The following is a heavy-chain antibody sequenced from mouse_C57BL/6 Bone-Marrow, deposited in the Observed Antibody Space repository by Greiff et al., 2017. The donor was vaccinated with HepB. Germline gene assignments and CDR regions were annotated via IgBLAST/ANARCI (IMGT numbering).Heavy chain of an antibody. CDR3: AREWLLPNWYFDV. CDR1: GFTFSDYY. Sequence: DVKLVESEGGLVQPGSSMKLSCTASGFTFSDYYMAWVRQVPEKGLEWVANINYDGSSTYYLDSLKSRFLISRDNAKNILYLQMSSLKSEDTATYYCAREWLLPNWYFDVWGTGTTVTVSS. J-gene: IGHJ1*03. V-gene: IGHV5-16*01. D-gene: IGHD2-3*01. CDR2: INYDGSST.